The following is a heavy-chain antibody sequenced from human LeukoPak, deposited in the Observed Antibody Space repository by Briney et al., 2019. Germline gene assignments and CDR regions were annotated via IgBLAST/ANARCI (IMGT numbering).Heavy chain of an antibody. J-gene: IGHJ6*03. CDR1: GGSISSYY. CDR2: IYYSGST. Sequence: ASETLSLTCTVSGGSISSYYWSWIRQPPGKGLEWIGYIYYSGSTNYNPSLKSRVTISVDTSKNQFSLKLSAVTAADTAVYYCARVGSGSYLNYYYYMDVWGKGTTVTVSS. D-gene: IGHD1-26*01. V-gene: IGHV4-59*12. CDR3: ARVGSGSYLNYYYYMDV.